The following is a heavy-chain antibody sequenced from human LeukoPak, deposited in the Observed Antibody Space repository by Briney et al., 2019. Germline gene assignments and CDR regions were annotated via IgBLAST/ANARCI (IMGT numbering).Heavy chain of an antibody. V-gene: IGHV3-23*01. CDR2: ISGGGGSP. CDR3: AKDRRPDLRFLEWLPHDAFDI. Sequence: GGSLRLSCAASGFTFSSYAMSWVRQAPGKGREGVSAISGGGGSPYYADSVKGRFTISRDNSKNTLYLQMNSLRAEDTAVYYCAKDRRPDLRFLEWLPHDAFDIWGQGTMVTVSS. J-gene: IGHJ3*02. D-gene: IGHD3-3*01. CDR1: GFTFSSYA.